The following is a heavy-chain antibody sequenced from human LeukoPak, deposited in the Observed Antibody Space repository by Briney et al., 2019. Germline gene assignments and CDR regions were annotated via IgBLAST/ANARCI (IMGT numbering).Heavy chain of an antibody. CDR3: ARHTYYYGSGSYYFDY. V-gene: IGHV4-34*01. CDR2: INHSGST. D-gene: IGHD3-10*01. J-gene: IGHJ4*02. Sequence: SETLSLTCADYGGSFSGYYWSWIRQPPGKGLEWIGEINHSGSTNYNPSLKSRVTISVDTSKNQFSLKLSSVTAADTAVYYCARHTYYYGSGSYYFDYWGQGTLVTVSS. CDR1: GGSFSGYY.